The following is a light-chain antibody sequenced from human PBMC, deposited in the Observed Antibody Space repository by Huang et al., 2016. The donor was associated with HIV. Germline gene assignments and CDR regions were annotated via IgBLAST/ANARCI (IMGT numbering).Light chain of an antibody. J-gene: IGKJ4*01. CDR3: QQYSTIPT. Sequence: DIVVTQSPDSLAVSLGARATINCKSSQTFLYNSKSDSFIAWYQQRPGQSPTLLSHGASARQSGVPERFSGSVSETNFTLTINGLQPEDVAIYFCQQYSTIPTFGGGTKVDI. CDR2: GAS. CDR1: QTFLYNSKSDSF. V-gene: IGKV4-1*01.